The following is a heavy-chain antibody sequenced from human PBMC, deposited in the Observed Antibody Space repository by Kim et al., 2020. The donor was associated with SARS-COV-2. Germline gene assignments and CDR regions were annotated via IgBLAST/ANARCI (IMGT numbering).Heavy chain of an antibody. D-gene: IGHD4-17*01. CDR1: GFTFSSYG. CDR3: AKDRGWGLDYGGCDY. V-gene: IGHV3-33*06. Sequence: GGSLRLSCAASGFTFSSYGMHWVRQAPGKGLEWVAVIWYDGSNKYYADSVKGRFTISRDNSKNTLYLQMNSLRAEDTAVYYCAKDRGWGLDYGGCDYWGQGTLVTVSS. J-gene: IGHJ4*02. CDR2: IWYDGSNK.